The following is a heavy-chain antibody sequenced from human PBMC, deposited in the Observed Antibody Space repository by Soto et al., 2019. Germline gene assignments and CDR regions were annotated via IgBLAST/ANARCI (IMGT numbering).Heavy chain of an antibody. CDR2: IYYSGST. V-gene: IGHV4-31*03. CDR1: GGSISSGGYY. D-gene: IGHD3-3*01. J-gene: IGHJ6*03. Sequence: SETLSLTCTVSGGSISSGGYYWSWIRQHPGKGLEWIGYIYYSGSTYYNPSLKSRVTISVDTSKNQFSLKLSSVTAADTAVYYCARGCRRPSKTIFGGVSPAYYYYYMDVWGKGTTVTVSS. CDR3: ARGCRRPSKTIFGGVSPAYYYYYMDV.